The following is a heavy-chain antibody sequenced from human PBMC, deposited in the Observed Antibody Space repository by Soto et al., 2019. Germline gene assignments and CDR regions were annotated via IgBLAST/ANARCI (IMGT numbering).Heavy chain of an antibody. CDR1: GFTVSSKY. V-gene: IGHV3-66*01. J-gene: IGHJ6*03. CDR2: IQSGGPT. CDR3: ARDDVLCDGGRCYGVPLDV. D-gene: IGHD2-15*01. Sequence: PGGSLRLSCAASGFTVSSKYMSWVRQAPGKGLEWVSLIQSGGPTYYADSVKGRFTISRDTSENTVHLQMDSLRAEDTAVYYCARDDVLCDGGRCYGVPLDVGGKGTTVTVS.